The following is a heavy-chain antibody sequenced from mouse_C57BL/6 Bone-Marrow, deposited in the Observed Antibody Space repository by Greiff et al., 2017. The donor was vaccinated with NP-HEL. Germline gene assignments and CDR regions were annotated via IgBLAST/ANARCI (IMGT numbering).Heavy chain of an antibody. CDR3: TRERLYGYFWYFGV. J-gene: IGHJ1*03. CDR1: GFTFSSYA. Sequence: EVQGVESGEGLVKPGGSLKLSCAASGFTFSSYAMSWVRQTPEKRLEWVAYISSGGDYIYYADTVKGRFTISRDNARNTLYLQMSSLQSEDSALYYCTRERLYGYFWYFGVWGTGTTVTVSS. V-gene: IGHV5-9-1*02. D-gene: IGHD2-2*01. CDR2: ISSGGDYI.